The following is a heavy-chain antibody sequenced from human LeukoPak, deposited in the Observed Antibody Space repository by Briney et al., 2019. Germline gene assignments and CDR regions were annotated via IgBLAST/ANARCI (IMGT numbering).Heavy chain of an antibody. Sequence: PSETLSLTCTVSGGSISSGSYYWSWIRQPAGKGLEWIGRIYTSGSTNYNPSLKSRVTMSVDTSKNQFSLKLSSVTAADTAVYYCARGKGAYDSSGYWGYYFDYWGQGTLVTVSS. CDR2: IYTSGST. CDR3: ARGKGAYDSSGYWGYYFDY. V-gene: IGHV4-61*02. D-gene: IGHD3-22*01. CDR1: GGSISSGSYY. J-gene: IGHJ4*02.